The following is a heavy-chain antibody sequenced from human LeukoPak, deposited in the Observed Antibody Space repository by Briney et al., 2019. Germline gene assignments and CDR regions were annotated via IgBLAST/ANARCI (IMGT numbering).Heavy chain of an antibody. V-gene: IGHV1-18*01. CDR3: ARDRVAFGGVIANWFDP. D-gene: IGHD3-16*02. CDR1: GYTFTSYG. CDR2: ISAYNGNT. J-gene: IGHJ5*02. Sequence: LGASVKVSCKASGYTFTSYGISWVRQAPGQGLEWMGWISAYNGNTNYAQKLQGRVTMTTDTSTSTAYMELRSLRSDDTAVYYCARDRVAFGGVIANWFDPWGQGTLVTVSS.